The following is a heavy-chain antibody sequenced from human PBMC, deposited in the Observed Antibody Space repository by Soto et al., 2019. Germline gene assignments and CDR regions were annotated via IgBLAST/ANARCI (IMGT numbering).Heavy chain of an antibody. D-gene: IGHD4-17*01. V-gene: IGHV3-33*01. Sequence: PRLSCAASGFTFSSYGMHWVRQAPGKGLEWVAVIWYDGSNKYYADSVKGRFTISRDNSKNTLYLQMNSLRAEDTAVYYCARDPDDYGAYYFDYWGQGTLVTVSS. CDR1: GFTFSSYG. CDR2: IWYDGSNK. CDR3: ARDPDDYGAYYFDY. J-gene: IGHJ4*02.